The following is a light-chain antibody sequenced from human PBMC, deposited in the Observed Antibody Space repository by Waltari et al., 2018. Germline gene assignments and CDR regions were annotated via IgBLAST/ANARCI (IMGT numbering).Light chain of an antibody. J-gene: IGKJ1*01. Sequence: ETVMTQSPATLSVSPGERVTLACRARQSIYSDLAWYQQKPGQAPRLLMSGASTRATGIPARFSGSGSGTEFTLTISSLQSEDFAVYYCQQYNNWPRTFGQGTKVEIK. CDR3: QQYNNWPRT. CDR2: GAS. CDR1: QSIYSD. V-gene: IGKV3-15*01.